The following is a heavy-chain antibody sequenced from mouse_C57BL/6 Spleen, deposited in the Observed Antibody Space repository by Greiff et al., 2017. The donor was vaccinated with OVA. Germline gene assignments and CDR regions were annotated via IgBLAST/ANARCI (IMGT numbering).Heavy chain of an antibody. J-gene: IGHJ2*01. CDR1: GYTFTSYW. CDR3: AHITTVVYFDY. CDR2: IDPSDSYT. V-gene: IGHV1-59*01. Sequence: QVQLQQPGAELLRPGTSVKLSCKASGYTFTSYWMHWVKQRPGQGLEWIGVIDPSDSYTNYNQKFKGKATLTVDTSSSTAYMQLSSLTSEDSAVYYCAHITTVVYFDYWGQGTTLTVSS. D-gene: IGHD1-1*01.